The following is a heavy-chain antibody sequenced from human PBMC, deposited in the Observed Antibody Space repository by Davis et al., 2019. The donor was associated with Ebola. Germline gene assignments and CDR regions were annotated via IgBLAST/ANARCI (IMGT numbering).Heavy chain of an antibody. CDR3: ARNPYYFAPYGLDV. Sequence: GSLRLSCAVYGGSFSGYYWNWVRQPPGKGLEWIGEINPTIRTTYNPSLKSRVTISVDTSKNQLSLMLTSVTAADTAVYYCARNPYYFAPYGLDVWGQGTTVIVSS. V-gene: IGHV4-34*01. D-gene: IGHD3-10*01. CDR1: GGSFSGYY. J-gene: IGHJ6*02. CDR2: INPTIRT.